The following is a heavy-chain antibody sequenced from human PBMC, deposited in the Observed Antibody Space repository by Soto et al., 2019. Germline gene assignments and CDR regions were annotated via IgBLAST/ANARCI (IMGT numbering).Heavy chain of an antibody. CDR1: GGSVSSGSYY. CDR3: ARGRYDYADY. V-gene: IGHV4-61*01. J-gene: IGHJ4*02. CDR2: IFYTENT. Sequence: SETLSLTCTVSGGSVSSGSYYWSWIRQPPGKGLEWIGYIFYTENTNYSPSLKSRVTISVDTSKNQFSLKLRSVTAADTAIYYCARGRYDYADYWGQGTLVTVSS. D-gene: IGHD3-16*01.